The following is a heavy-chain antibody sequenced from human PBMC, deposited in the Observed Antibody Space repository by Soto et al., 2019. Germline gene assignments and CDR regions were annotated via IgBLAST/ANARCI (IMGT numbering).Heavy chain of an antibody. V-gene: IGHV1-3*01. D-gene: IGHD6-13*01. CDR3: ARDPWGAAAGTPLSGMDV. CDR2: INAANGNT. CDR1: GYTFTSYA. J-gene: IGHJ6*02. Sequence: GASVKVSCKASGYTFTSYAMHWVRQAPGQRLEWMGWINAANGNTKYSQKFQGRVTITRDTSASTAYMELSSLRSEDTAVYYCARDPWGAAAGTPLSGMDVWGQGTTVTVSS.